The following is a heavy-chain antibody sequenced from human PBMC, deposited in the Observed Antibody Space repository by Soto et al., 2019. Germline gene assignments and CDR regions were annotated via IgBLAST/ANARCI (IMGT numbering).Heavy chain of an antibody. CDR2: IYYSGST. CDR1: GGSISSGGYY. D-gene: IGHD1-7*01. V-gene: IGHV4-31*03. Sequence: PSETLSLTCTVSGGSISSGGYYWSWIRQHPGEGLEWIGYIYYSGSTYYNPSLKSRVTISVDTSKNQFSLKLSSVTAADTAVYYCARENWNYELNYYYGMDVWGQGTTVTVSS. J-gene: IGHJ6*02. CDR3: ARENWNYELNYYYGMDV.